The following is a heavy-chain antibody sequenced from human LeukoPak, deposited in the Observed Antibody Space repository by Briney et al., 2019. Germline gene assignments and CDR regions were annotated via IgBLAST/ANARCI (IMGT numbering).Heavy chain of an antibody. V-gene: IGHV4-39*01. CDR3: ARHRGYSSSWYEF. CDR2: IYYSGNT. D-gene: IGHD6-13*01. CDR1: GGSISSSSYY. Sequence: SETLSLTCTVSGGSISSSSYYWGWIGQPPGKGLEWIGSIYYSGNTNYNPSLQSRVTISVDTSKNQFSLKLTSVTAADTAVYYCARHRGYSSSWYEFWGQGTLVTVSS. J-gene: IGHJ4*02.